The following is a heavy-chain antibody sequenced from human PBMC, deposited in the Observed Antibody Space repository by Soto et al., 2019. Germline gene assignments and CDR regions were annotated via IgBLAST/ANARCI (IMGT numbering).Heavy chain of an antibody. CDR1: GFTFSSYA. CDR2: ISYDGSNK. Sequence: GGSLRLSCAASGFTFSSYAMHWVRQAPGKGLEWVAVISYDGSNKYYADSVKGRFTISRDNSKNTLYLQMNSLRAEDTAVYYCARDLTVTTFNYYYGMDVWGQGTTVTVSS. J-gene: IGHJ6*02. CDR3: ARDLTVTTFNYYYGMDV. V-gene: IGHV3-30-3*01. D-gene: IGHD4-17*01.